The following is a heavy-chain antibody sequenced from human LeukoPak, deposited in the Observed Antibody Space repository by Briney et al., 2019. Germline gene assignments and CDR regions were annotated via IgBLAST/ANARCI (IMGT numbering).Heavy chain of an antibody. CDR2: ISAYNGNT. J-gene: IGHJ4*02. CDR3: ARDIGYYYDIRIDY. D-gene: IGHD3-22*01. CDR1: GYTFTSYG. V-gene: IGHV1-18*01. Sequence: ASVKVSCKASGYTFTSYGISWVRQAPGQGLEWMRRISAYNGNTNYAQKLQGRVTMTTDTSTSTAYMELRSLRSDDTAVYYCARDIGYYYDIRIDYWGQGTLVTVSS.